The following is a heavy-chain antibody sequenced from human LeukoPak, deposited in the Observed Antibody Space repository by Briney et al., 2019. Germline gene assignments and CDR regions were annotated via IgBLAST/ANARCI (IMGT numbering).Heavy chain of an antibody. CDR2: ITPFFGVA. Sequence: SVKVSCKASGGNFGNYVNHWVRQAPGQGLEWMGRITPFFGVANYAQTFQDRVTFTADKITNTAYMQISSLKSEDTAVYFCARDTNEEYCSSSDGLAVWGQGTTVTVSS. V-gene: IGHV1-69*04. CDR1: GGNFGNYV. J-gene: IGHJ6*02. CDR3: ARDTNEEYCSSSDGLAV. D-gene: IGHD6-6*01.